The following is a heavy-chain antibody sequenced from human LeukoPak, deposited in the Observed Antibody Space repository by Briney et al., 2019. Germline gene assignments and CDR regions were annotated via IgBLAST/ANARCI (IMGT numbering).Heavy chain of an antibody. Sequence: GGSLRLSCAASGFTVSSNYMSWVRQAPGKGLEWVSVIYSGGSTYYADSVKGRFTISRDNSKNTLYLQMNSLRAEDTAVYYCARELYDSSGHYSSYYYGMDVWGQGTTVTVSS. J-gene: IGHJ6*02. CDR1: GFTVSSNY. CDR2: IYSGGST. D-gene: IGHD3-22*01. CDR3: ARELYDSSGHYSSYYYGMDV. V-gene: IGHV3-53*01.